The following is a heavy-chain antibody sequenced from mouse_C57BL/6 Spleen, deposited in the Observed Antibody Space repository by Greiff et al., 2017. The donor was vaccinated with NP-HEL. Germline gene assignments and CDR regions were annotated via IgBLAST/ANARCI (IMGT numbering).Heavy chain of an antibody. D-gene: IGHD2-3*01. Sequence: QVQLQQPGTELVKPGASVKLSCKASGYTFTSYWMHWVKQRPGQGLEWIGNINPSNGGINYNEKFKSKATLTVDKSSSTAYMQLSSLTSEDSAVYYCAREGWLLDAMDYWGQGTSVTVSS. CDR2: INPSNGGI. CDR3: AREGWLLDAMDY. J-gene: IGHJ4*01. V-gene: IGHV1-53*01. CDR1: GYTFTSYW.